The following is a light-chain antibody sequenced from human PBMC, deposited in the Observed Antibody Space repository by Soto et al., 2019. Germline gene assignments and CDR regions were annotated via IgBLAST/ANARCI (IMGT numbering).Light chain of an antibody. Sequence: DIQMTQSPSSLSASVGYIFTITCRSSQNISSSVNWYQQKPGEAPKLLIYVASSLQSGVPSRFSGSGSGTDFTFTISSLQPEDFATYYCQQSYSQWTFGQGTKVDIK. CDR2: VAS. V-gene: IGKV1-39*01. CDR3: QQSYSQWT. J-gene: IGKJ1*01. CDR1: QNISSS.